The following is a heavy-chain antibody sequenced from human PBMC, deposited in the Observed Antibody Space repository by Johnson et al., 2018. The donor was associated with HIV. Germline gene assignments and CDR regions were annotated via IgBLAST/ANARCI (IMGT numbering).Heavy chain of an antibody. CDR2: IGTAGDT. D-gene: IGHD1-26*01. J-gene: IGHJ3*02. Sequence: EVQLVESGGGLVQPGGSLRLSCAASGFTFSSYDMHWVRQATGKGLEWVSAIGTAGDTYYPGSVKGRFTISRENAKNSLYLQMNSLRAEDTALYYCAKDIKWEQQNDAVAIWGQGAMVTVSS. V-gene: IGHV3-13*01. CDR1: GFTFSSYD. CDR3: AKDIKWEQQNDAVAI.